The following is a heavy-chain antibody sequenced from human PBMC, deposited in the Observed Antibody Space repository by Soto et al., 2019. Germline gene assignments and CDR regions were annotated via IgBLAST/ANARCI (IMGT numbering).Heavy chain of an antibody. CDR3: VGPWYDY. J-gene: IGHJ4*02. V-gene: IGHV3-72*01. CDR1: GFTFSDHY. Sequence: EVHLVESGGGLVQPGGSLRLSCAASGFTFSDHYMDWVRQAPGKGLEWVGRIRNKANSYTTEYAASVKGRFTISRDDSKNSLYLQMNSLKTEDTAVYYCVGPWYDYWGQGTLVTVSS. CDR2: IRNKANSYTT. D-gene: IGHD6-13*01.